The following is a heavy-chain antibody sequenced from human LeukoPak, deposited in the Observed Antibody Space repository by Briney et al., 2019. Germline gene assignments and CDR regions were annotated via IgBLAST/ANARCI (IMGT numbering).Heavy chain of an antibody. CDR3: ARGNILTGYSV. J-gene: IGHJ6*04. Sequence: GGSLRLSCAASGFTFSTYDMHWVRQATGKGLEWVSAISTAGDTYYSGSVKGRFTISRENAKSSLYLQMNSLRAGDTAVYYCARGNILTGYSVRGKGTTVTISS. CDR2: ISTAGDT. V-gene: IGHV3-13*01. D-gene: IGHD3-9*01. CDR1: GFTFSTYD.